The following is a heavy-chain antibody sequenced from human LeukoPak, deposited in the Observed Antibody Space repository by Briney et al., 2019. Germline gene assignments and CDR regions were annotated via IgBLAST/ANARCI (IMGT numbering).Heavy chain of an antibody. Sequence: ASVKVSCKVSGYTLTELSMHWVRQAPGKGLEWMGGFDPEDGETIYAQKFQGRVTMTEDTSTDTAYMELNSLRSEDTAVYYCARAREWYGAFPYWGQGTLVTVSS. D-gene: IGHD3-3*01. CDR3: ARAREWYGAFPY. J-gene: IGHJ4*02. CDR2: FDPEDGET. CDR1: GYTLTELS. V-gene: IGHV1-24*01.